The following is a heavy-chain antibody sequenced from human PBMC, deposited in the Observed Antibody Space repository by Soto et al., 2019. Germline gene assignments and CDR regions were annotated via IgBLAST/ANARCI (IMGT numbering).Heavy chain of an antibody. J-gene: IGHJ5*02. V-gene: IGHV4-30-4*01. CDR3: ARVGRIPAAIWWFDP. Sequence: PSETLSLTCTVSGGSISSGDYYWSWIRQPPGKGLEWIGYIYYSGSTYYNPSLKSRVTISVDTSKNQFSLKLSSVTAADTAVYYCARVGRIPAAIWWFDPWGQGTLVTVSS. CDR1: GGSISSGDYY. CDR2: IYYSGST. D-gene: IGHD2-2*02.